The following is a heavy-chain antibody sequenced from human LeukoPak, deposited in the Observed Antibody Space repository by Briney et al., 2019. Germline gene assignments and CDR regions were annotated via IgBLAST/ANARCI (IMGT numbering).Heavy chain of an antibody. CDR2: IYYSGST. D-gene: IGHD5-18*01. Sequence: SETLSLTCTVSGGSISSYYWSWIRQPPAKGLEWIGYIYYSGSTNYNPSLKSRVTISVDTSKNQFSLKLTSVTAADTAVYYCARGGGSGYSYGWGQGTLVTVSS. CDR1: GGSISSYY. CDR3: ARGGGSGYSYG. V-gene: IGHV4-59*01. J-gene: IGHJ4*02.